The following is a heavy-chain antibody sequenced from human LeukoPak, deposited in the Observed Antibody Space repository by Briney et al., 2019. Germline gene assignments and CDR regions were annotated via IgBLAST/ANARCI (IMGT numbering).Heavy chain of an antibody. CDR2: ISSSSYI. V-gene: IGHV3-21*04. J-gene: IGHJ4*02. CDR3: ARDTRQGGFDY. Sequence: GGSLRLSCAASGFTFSSYSMNWVRQAPGKGLEWVSSISSSSYIYYADSVKGRFTISRDNSKNTLYLQMNSLRAEDTAVYYCARDTRQGGFDYWGQGTLVTVSS. D-gene: IGHD3-16*01. CDR1: GFTFSSYS.